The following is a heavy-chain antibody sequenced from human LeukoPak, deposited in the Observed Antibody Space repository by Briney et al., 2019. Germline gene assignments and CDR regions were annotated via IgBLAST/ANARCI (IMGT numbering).Heavy chain of an antibody. D-gene: IGHD3-10*01. Sequence: GASVKVSCKASGYTFTSYGISWVRQAPGQGLEWMGWISAYNGNTNYAQKLQGRVTMATDTSTSTAYMELRSLRSDDTAVYYCARDSEIGALSGYGSGSYPYWGQGTLVTVSS. V-gene: IGHV1-18*01. CDR1: GYTFTSYG. CDR2: ISAYNGNT. J-gene: IGHJ4*02. CDR3: ARDSEIGALSGYGSGSYPY.